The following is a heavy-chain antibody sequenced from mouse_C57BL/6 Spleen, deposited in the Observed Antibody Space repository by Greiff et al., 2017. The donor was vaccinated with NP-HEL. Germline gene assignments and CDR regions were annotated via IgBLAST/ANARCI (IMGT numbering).Heavy chain of an antibody. V-gene: IGHV3-6*01. J-gene: IGHJ3*01. CDR1: GYSITSGYY. CDR3: ARDNYGSSDEGFAY. CDR2: ISYDGSN. Sequence: VQLQESGPGLVKPSQSLSLTCSVTGYSITSGYYWNWIRQFPGNKLEWMGYISYDGSNNYNPSLKNRISITRDTSKNQFFLKLNSVTTEDTATYYCARDNYGSSDEGFAYWGQGTLVTVSA. D-gene: IGHD1-1*01.